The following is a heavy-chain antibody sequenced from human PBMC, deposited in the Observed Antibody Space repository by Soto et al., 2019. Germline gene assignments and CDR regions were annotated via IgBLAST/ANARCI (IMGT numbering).Heavy chain of an antibody. CDR3: ARDMGRDIVVVPAAMFGYYYYGMDV. J-gene: IGHJ6*02. D-gene: IGHD2-2*01. CDR2: IWYDGSNK. V-gene: IGHV3-33*01. CDR1: GFTFSSYG. Sequence: GGSLRLSCAASGFTFSSYGMHWVRQAPGKGLEWVAVIWYDGSNKYYADSVKGRFTISRDNSKNTLYLQMNSLRAEDTAVYYCARDMGRDIVVVPAAMFGYYYYGMDVWGQGTTVTVSS.